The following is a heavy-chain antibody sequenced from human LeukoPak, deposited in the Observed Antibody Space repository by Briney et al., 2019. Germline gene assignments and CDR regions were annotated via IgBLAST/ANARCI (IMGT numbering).Heavy chain of an antibody. J-gene: IGHJ4*02. V-gene: IGHV3-30*03. CDR3: ARRENYYDSSGYYSLYFDY. CDR2: ISYDGSNK. Sequence: GGSLRLSCAASGFTFSSYGMHWVRQAPGKGLEWVAVISYDGSNKYYADSVKGRFTISRDNSKNTLYLQMNSLRAEDTAVYYCARRENYYDSSGYYSLYFDYWGQGTLVTVSS. CDR1: GFTFSSYG. D-gene: IGHD3-22*01.